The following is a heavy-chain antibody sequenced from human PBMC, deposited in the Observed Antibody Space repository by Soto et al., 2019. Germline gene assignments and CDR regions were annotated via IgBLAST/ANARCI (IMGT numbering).Heavy chain of an antibody. V-gene: IGHV1-69*08. CDR3: ARRRYCGYDCYHKHYYGMDV. CDR1: GDTFSSYA. Sequence: QVQLVQSGAELKKTGSSVTVSCRASGDTFSSYAVNWVRQAPGRGLEWMGRIITVLGTTDYAQIFKGRVTITAEKSTKTVYMELSSLRSDDTAVYYCARRRYCGYDCYHKHYYGMDVWGQGTTVTVAS. J-gene: IGHJ6*02. D-gene: IGHD2-21*01. CDR2: IITVLGTT.